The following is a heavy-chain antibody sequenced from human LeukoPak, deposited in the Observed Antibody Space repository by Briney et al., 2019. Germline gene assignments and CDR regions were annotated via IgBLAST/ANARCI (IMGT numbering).Heavy chain of an antibody. CDR1: GGTFSSYA. J-gene: IGHJ4*02. CDR3: ARNQGPPYYYDSSGYDS. V-gene: IGHV1-69*04. Sequence: SVRVSCKASGGTFSSYAISWVRQAPGQGLEWMGRIIPILGIANYAQKFQGRVTITADKSTSTAYMELSSLRSEDTAVYYCARNQGPPYYYDSSGYDSWGQGTLVTVSS. CDR2: IIPILGIA. D-gene: IGHD3-22*01.